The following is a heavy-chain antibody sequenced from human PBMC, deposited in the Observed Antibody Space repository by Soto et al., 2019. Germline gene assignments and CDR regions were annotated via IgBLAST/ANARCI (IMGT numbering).Heavy chain of an antibody. CDR1: GFSLTTDGEG. J-gene: IGHJ4*02. CDR2: IYWDDDE. V-gene: IGHV2-5*02. D-gene: IGHD3-16*01. Sequence: QITLKESGPTLVKPTQTLTLTCSFSGFSLTTDGEGVGWVRQTPGEALEWLALIYWDDDERYSPSLKTRLTITKENSKNPVGLKKTNMGPFDPGKFYWSHSPNLNTEECTVGDFYSLGQGTLVTVSS. CDR3: SHSPNLNTEECTVGDFYS.